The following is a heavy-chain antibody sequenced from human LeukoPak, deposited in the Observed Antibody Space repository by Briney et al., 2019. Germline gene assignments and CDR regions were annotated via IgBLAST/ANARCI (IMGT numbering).Heavy chain of an antibody. D-gene: IGHD3-10*01. V-gene: IGHV4-61*02. CDR3: ARGPRVRGVIIANFDY. CDR2: IYTSGST. J-gene: IGHJ4*02. CDR1: GGSISSGSYY. Sequence: SETLSLTCTVSGGSISSGSYYWSWIRQAAGKGLEWIGRIYTSGSTNYNPSLKRRVTISVDTSKNQFSLKLSSVTAADTAVYYCARGPRVRGVIIANFDYWGQGTLVTVSS.